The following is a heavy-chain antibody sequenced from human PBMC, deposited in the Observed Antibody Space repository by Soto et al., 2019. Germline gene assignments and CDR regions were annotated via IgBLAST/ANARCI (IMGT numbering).Heavy chain of an antibody. Sequence: VASVLVSCKASGGTFSSCAISWVRQAPGQGLEWMGGIIPIFGTANYAQKFQGRVTITADESTSTAYMELSSLRSEDTAVYYCATRKDIGVVPAAGIYGRYGMDVWGQGTTVTVSS. CDR3: ATRKDIGVVPAAGIYGRYGMDV. D-gene: IGHD2-2*01. J-gene: IGHJ6*02. CDR2: IIPIFGTA. V-gene: IGHV1-69*13. CDR1: GGTFSSCA.